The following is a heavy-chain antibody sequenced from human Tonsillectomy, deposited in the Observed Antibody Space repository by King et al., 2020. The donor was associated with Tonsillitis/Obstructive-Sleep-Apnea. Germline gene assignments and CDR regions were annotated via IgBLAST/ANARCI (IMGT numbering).Heavy chain of an antibody. CDR1: GYNFATSC. V-gene: IGHV5-51*01. D-gene: IGHD1-26*01. Sequence: QLVQSGAEVKKPGASLKIFCHGSGYNFATSCIAWVRHMPGKCLEWMAIMYPSDPDIRYGPSFQGQVTITADKSISTAYLQWSSLKASDTAMYFCARGPYSGSYFDSWGHGTLVTVSS. CDR2: MYPSDPDI. J-gene: IGHJ5*01. CDR3: ARGPYSGSYFDS.